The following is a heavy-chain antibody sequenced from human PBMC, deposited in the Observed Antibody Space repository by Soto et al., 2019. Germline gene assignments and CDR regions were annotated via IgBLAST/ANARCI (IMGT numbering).Heavy chain of an antibody. Sequence: EVQLVESGGGLVQPGGSLRLSCAATGFTFSTYWMHWVRQGPGKGLVWVSRIRTDGSSTTYADAVKGRFTISRDNAKNPLYLQMNSLRAEDTAVYYCARATGSNHPFDYWGQGSLVTVSS. J-gene: IGHJ4*02. D-gene: IGHD2-2*01. CDR3: ARATGSNHPFDY. CDR2: IRTDGSST. CDR1: GFTFSTYW. V-gene: IGHV3-74*01.